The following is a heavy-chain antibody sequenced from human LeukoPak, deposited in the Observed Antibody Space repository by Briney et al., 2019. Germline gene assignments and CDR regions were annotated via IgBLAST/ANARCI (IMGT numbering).Heavy chain of an antibody. CDR3: ARVGLLWFGELLPDDY. J-gene: IGHJ4*02. V-gene: IGHV3-33*01. Sequence: PGRSLRLSCAASGFTFSSYGMHWVRQAPGKGLEWVAVIWYDGSNKYYADSVKGQFTISRDNSKNTLYLQMNSLRAEDTAVYYCARVGLLWFGELLPDDYWGQGTLVTVSS. CDR2: IWYDGSNK. D-gene: IGHD3-10*01. CDR1: GFTFSSYG.